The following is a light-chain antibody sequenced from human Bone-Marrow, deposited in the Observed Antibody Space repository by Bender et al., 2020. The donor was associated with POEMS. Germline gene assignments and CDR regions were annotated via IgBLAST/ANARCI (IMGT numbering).Light chain of an antibody. CDR2: SDK. Sequence: QSVLTQPPSASGTPGQRVTISCSGSNSNIGTNAVNWYQQFPGTAPQLLIYSDKQRPQGVPDRFYAFKSGTSASLAISGLQSEDEADYYRQSYNNSLSSYVIFGGATKLTVL. CDR1: NSNIGTNA. J-gene: IGLJ2*01. CDR3: QSYNNSLSSYVI. V-gene: IGLV1-44*01.